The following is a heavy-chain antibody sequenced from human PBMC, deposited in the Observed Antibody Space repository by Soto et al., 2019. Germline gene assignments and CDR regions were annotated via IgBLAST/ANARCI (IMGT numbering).Heavy chain of an antibody. V-gene: IGHV1-69*02. CDR3: TSFHQTAIGGAGYFDC. CDR1: GGTFSSYI. Sequence: QVQLVQSGAEVKKPGSSVKVSCKASGGTFSSYIISWVRQAPGQGLEWMGRIIPILGIANYAQKFQGRVTMTAVKSTSTAYTELSSLRSEGRVVYYYTSFHQTAIGGAGYFDCWGQGTLVTVSS. J-gene: IGHJ4*02. D-gene: IGHD1-26*01. CDR2: IIPILGIA.